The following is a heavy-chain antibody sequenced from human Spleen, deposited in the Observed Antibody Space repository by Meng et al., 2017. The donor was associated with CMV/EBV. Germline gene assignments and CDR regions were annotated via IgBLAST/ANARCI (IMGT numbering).Heavy chain of an antibody. J-gene: IGHJ6*02. V-gene: IGHV1-69*05. CDR2: IIPIFGTA. CDR1: GGTFSSYA. Sequence: SVKVSCKASGGTFSSYAISWVRQAPGQGLEWMGGIIPIFGTANYAQKFQGRVTITTDESTSTAYMELSSLRSEDTAVYYCARGIVVVPAAIRGSYYYYGMDVWGQGTTVTVSS. CDR3: ARGIVVVPAAIRGSYYYYGMDV. D-gene: IGHD2-2*02.